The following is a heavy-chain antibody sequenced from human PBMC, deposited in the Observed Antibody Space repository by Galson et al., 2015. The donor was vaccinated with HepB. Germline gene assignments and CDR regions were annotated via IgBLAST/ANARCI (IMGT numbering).Heavy chain of an antibody. CDR2: RYYRSKWYN. CDR1: GDSVSSTSST. CDR3: SRGNYGSGGVPY. J-gene: IGHJ4*02. V-gene: IGHV6-1*01. Sequence: CAISGDSVSSTSSTWVWVRQSPSRGLEWLGRRYYRSKWYNDYAVSVKGRITINPDTSKNQFSLGLNSVTPEDTAVYYCSRGNYGSGGVPYWGQGALVTVSS. D-gene: IGHD6-25*01.